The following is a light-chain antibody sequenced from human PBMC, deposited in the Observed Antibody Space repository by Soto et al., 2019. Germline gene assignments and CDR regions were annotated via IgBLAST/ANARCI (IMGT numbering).Light chain of an antibody. CDR1: QSVSNNY. CDR2: GAS. V-gene: IGKV3-20*01. CDR3: QQYGSSGT. Sequence: DSELTQSPVTLSLSPGERATLSCRASQSVSNNYLAWYQQKPGQAPRLLIYGASNRATGIPDRFSGSGSGTDFTLTISRLEPEDFAVYYCQQYGSSGTFGQGTKVDIK. J-gene: IGKJ1*01.